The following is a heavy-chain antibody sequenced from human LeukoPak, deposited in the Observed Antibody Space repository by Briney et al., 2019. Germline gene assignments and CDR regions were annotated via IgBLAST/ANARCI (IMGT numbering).Heavy chain of an antibody. J-gene: IGHJ4*02. CDR1: GYSFSNDW. CDR2: IYPGDSDT. CDR3: ARQVAVAAWEY. V-gene: IGHV5-51*01. D-gene: IGHD6-19*01. Sequence: GGSLKISCKGSGYSFSNDWIGWVRQLPGKGLEWMGIIYPGDSDTRYSPSFEGQVTISADKSISTAYLQWSSLEASDTAMYYCARQVAVAAWEYWGQATLVTVSS.